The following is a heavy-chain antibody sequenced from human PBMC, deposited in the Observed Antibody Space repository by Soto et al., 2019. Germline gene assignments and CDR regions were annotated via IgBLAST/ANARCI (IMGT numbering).Heavy chain of an antibody. V-gene: IGHV3-23*01. Sequence: GGSLRLSCATSGFTFSDFYMSWVRQAPGKGLEWVSAISGSGGSTYYADSVKGRFTISRDNSKNTLYLQMNSLRAEDTAVYYCAKDCSGGSCYRSWGQGTLVTVSS. J-gene: IGHJ4*02. CDR1: GFTFSDFY. CDR2: ISGSGGST. CDR3: AKDCSGGSCYRS. D-gene: IGHD2-15*01.